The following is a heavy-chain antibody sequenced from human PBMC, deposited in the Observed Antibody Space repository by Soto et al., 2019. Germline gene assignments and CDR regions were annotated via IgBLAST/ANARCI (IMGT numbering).Heavy chain of an antibody. CDR1: GYSFTSYW. J-gene: IGHJ6*02. V-gene: IGHV5-51*01. Sequence: GESLKISCKGSGYSFTSYWIGWVRQMPGKGLEWMGIIYPGDSDTRYSPSFQGQVTISADKSISTAADTAVYYCARARGLRFLDMDVWGQGTTVTVSS. CDR3: DMDV. CDR2: IYPGDSDT. D-gene: IGHD3-3*01.